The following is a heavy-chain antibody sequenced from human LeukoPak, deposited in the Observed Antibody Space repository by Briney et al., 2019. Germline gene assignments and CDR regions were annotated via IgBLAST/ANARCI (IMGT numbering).Heavy chain of an antibody. Sequence: TAETLSLTCTVSGGSISSYYWSWIRQPPGKGLEWIGYICYSGSTNYNPSLKSRVTISVDTSKNQFSLKLSSVTAADTAVYYCATARASRGGLYYSNYVFDYWGQGTLVTVSS. CDR1: GGSISSYY. CDR3: ATARASRGGLYYSNYVFDY. J-gene: IGHJ4*02. V-gene: IGHV4-59*01. D-gene: IGHD4-11*01. CDR2: ICYSGST.